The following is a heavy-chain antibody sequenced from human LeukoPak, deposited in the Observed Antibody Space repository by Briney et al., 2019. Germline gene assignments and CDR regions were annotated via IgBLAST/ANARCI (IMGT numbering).Heavy chain of an antibody. V-gene: IGHV4-4*09. Sequence: SETLSPTCTVSGGSISSYYWSWIRQPPGKGLEWIGYIYTSGSTNYNPSLKSRVTISVDTSKNQFSLKLSSVTAADTAVYYCARFIAVAGFDYWGQGTLVTVSS. CDR1: GGSISSYY. D-gene: IGHD6-19*01. J-gene: IGHJ4*02. CDR2: IYTSGST. CDR3: ARFIAVAGFDY.